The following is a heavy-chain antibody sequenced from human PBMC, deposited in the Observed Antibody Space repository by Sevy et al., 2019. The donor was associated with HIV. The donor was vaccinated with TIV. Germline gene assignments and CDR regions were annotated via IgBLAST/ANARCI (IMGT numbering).Heavy chain of an antibody. V-gene: IGHV3-21*01. Sequence: GGSLRLSCAASGFTFSSYSMNWVRQAPGKGLEWVSSISSSSSYIYYADSVKGRFTISRDNAKNSLYLQMNSLRAEETAVYYCARALWRDAFDIWGQGTMVTVSS. CDR3: ARALWRDAFDI. CDR1: GFTFSSYS. D-gene: IGHD3-16*01. J-gene: IGHJ3*02. CDR2: ISSSSSYI.